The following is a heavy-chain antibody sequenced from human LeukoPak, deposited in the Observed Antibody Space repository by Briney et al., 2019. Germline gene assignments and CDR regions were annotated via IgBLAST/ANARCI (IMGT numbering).Heavy chain of an antibody. CDR1: GYTLTELS. Sequence: ASVKVSCKVSGYTLTELSMHWVRQAPGKGLEWMGGFDPEDGETIYAQKFQGRVTMTEDTSTDTAYMELSSLRSEDTAVYYCATGSLYDYVWGSYRYTPQYYFDYWGQGTLVTVSS. D-gene: IGHD3-16*02. CDR3: ATGSLYDYVWGSYRYTPQYYFDY. V-gene: IGHV1-24*01. CDR2: FDPEDGET. J-gene: IGHJ4*02.